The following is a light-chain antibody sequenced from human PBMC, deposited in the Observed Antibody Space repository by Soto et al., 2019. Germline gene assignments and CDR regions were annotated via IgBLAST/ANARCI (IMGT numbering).Light chain of an antibody. CDR2: AAS. CDR3: QQLNSYPET. V-gene: IGKV1-9*01. J-gene: IGKJ1*01. Sequence: DIQLTQSPSFLSASVGDRVTITCRASQGISSYLAWYQKKPGKAPKLLMYAASTLQSGVPSRLTGSGSGTEFTVTISSLQPEDFATCYCQQLNSYPETFGQVTKL. CDR1: QGISSY.